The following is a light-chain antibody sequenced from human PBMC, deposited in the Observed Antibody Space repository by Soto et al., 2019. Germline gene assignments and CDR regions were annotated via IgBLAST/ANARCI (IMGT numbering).Light chain of an antibody. Sequence: QSALTQPASVSGSPGQSITISCTGTSSDVGGYKYVSWYQQHPGKAPKLMIYEVSNRPSGVSNRFSGSKSGNTASLTISGLQAEDEADYYCSSYTSSSTWVFGGGTQLTVL. V-gene: IGLV2-14*01. CDR1: SSDVGGYKY. CDR3: SSYTSSSTWV. CDR2: EVS. J-gene: IGLJ3*02.